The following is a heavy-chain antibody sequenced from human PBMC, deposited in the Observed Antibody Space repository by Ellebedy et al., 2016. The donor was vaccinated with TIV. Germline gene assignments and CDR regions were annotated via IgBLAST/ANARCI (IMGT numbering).Heavy chain of an antibody. D-gene: IGHD1-14*01. CDR2: FNHSGST. Sequence: MPGGSLRLSCAVYGGSFSGFSWSWILQPPGTGLEWIGEFNHSGSTNYNPSLKSRVTISVDTSKNQFSLKLRSVTAADTAVYYCARGYRGSGYLDLWGRGTLVTVSS. V-gene: IGHV4-34*01. CDR1: GGSFSGFS. CDR3: ARGYRGSGYLDL. J-gene: IGHJ2*01.